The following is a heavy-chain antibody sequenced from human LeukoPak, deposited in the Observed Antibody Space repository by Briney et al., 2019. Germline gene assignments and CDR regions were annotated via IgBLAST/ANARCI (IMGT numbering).Heavy chain of an antibody. J-gene: IGHJ4*02. V-gene: IGHV3-30*03. Sequence: PGGSLRLSCAASGFTFSSYGMHWVRQAPGKGLEWVAVISYDGSNKYYADSVKGRFTISRDNAKNSLYLQMNSLRAEDTAVYYCAGMQYSSSWAAFDYWGQGTLVIVSS. CDR1: GFTFSSYG. CDR2: ISYDGSNK. CDR3: AGMQYSSSWAAFDY. D-gene: IGHD6-13*01.